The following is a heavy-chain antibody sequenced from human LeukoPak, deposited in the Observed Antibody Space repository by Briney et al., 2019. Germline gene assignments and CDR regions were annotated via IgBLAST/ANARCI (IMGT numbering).Heavy chain of an antibody. CDR3: ARAGEGFDN. CDR1: GFMFKNYW. Sequence: GGSLRLSCAASGFMFKNYWMHWVRQAPGKGLVWVSRVNSDGSITVYADSVKGRFTISRDNAKNTLYLQMNSLRAEDTAVYYCARAGEGFDNWGRGTLVTVSS. V-gene: IGHV3-74*01. J-gene: IGHJ4*02. D-gene: IGHD3-16*01. CDR2: VNSDGSIT.